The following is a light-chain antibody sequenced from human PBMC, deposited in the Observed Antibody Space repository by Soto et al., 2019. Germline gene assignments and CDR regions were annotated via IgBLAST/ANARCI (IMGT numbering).Light chain of an antibody. J-gene: IGKJ4*01. CDR2: GAS. CDR1: QTITTY. V-gene: IGKV1-39*01. CDR3: QQTYSDIS. Sequence: DVRMTQSPSSLSASVGDTITITCRASQTITTYLNWFQQKPGESPRLLIYGASTLHDGVPSRFSGSGSGTDFTLTISGLQPEDFATYDCQQTYSDISFGGGTRV.